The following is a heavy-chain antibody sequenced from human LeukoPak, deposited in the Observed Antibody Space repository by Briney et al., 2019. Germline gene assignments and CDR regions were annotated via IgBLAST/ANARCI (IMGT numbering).Heavy chain of an antibody. V-gene: IGHV3-23*01. CDR2: ISGSGGST. CDR3: ASRFYDFWSGYYTPFDY. Sequence: GGSLRLSCAASGFTFSSYAMSWVRRAPGKGLEWVSGISGSGGSTYYADSVKGRFTISRDNSKNTLYLQMNSLRAEDTAVYYCASRFYDFWSGYYTPFDYWGQGTLVTVSS. J-gene: IGHJ4*02. CDR1: GFTFSSYA. D-gene: IGHD3-3*01.